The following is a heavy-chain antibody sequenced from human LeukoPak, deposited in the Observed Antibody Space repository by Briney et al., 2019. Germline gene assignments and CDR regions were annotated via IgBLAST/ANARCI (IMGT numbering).Heavy chain of an antibody. Sequence: SETLSPTCTVSGGSISSYYWSWIRQPAGKGLEWIGRIYTSGNTNYNPSLKSRVSMSVDTSKNQFSLKLSSVTAADTAVYYCARYVISSYWYFDLWGRGTLVTVSS. J-gene: IGHJ2*01. CDR1: GGSISSYY. V-gene: IGHV4-4*07. CDR3: ARYVISSYWYFDL. D-gene: IGHD2/OR15-2a*01. CDR2: IYTSGNT.